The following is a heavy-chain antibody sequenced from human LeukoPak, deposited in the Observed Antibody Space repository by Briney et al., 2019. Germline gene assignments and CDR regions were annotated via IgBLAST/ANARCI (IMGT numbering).Heavy chain of an antibody. CDR1: GFTFSSYW. Sequence: GGSLRLSCAASGFTFSSYWMSWVRQAPGKGLEWVANIKQDGSEKYYVDSVKGRFTISRDSAKNSLYLQMSSLRAEDTAVYYCARVGCSGGSCYSGRGPFDPWGQGTLVTVSS. J-gene: IGHJ5*02. V-gene: IGHV3-7*01. D-gene: IGHD2-15*01. CDR2: IKQDGSEK. CDR3: ARVGCSGGSCYSGRGPFDP.